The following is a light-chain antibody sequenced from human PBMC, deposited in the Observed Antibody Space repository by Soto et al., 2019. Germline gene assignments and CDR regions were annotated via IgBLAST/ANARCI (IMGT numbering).Light chain of an antibody. V-gene: IGLV2-8*01. J-gene: IGLJ2*01. CDR2: EVT. Sequence: QSVLTQPPSASGSPGQSVTISCTGTSSDVGGYDYVSWYQQHPGKVPKLIIYEVTKRPSGVPDRFSASKSGNTASLTVSGLQTEDEADYYCSSFAGYNTYVVFGGGTMLTVL. CDR3: SSFAGYNTYVV. CDR1: SSDVGGYDY.